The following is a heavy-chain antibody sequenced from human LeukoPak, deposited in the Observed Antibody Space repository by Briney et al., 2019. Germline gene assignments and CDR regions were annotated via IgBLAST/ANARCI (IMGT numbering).Heavy chain of an antibody. J-gene: IGHJ4*02. CDR3: ARYVAGLKEALDS. V-gene: IGHV3-11*06. CDR1: GFTFSDYY. Sequence: GGSLRLSGAASGFTFSDYYMSWIRQAPGKGREWLSYISGSTSYTDYADSVKGRFTISRDNAKKALYLQMNSLRAEDTAVYYCARYVAGLKEALDSWGQGTLVTVSS. CDR2: ISGSTSYT. D-gene: IGHD6-19*01.